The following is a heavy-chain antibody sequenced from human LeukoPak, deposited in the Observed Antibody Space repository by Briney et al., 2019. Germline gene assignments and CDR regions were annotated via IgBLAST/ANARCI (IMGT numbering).Heavy chain of an antibody. CDR2: ISNDGSNR. D-gene: IGHD1-26*01. CDR3: AKVRLPDCNSGSCHNLDY. J-gene: IGHJ4*02. Sequence: PGRSLRLSCAASGFTFSSHGIGWVRQAPGKGLEWVAVISNDGSNRFYADSVKGRFTDSRDNSKNTLYLQMNGLRPDDTAVYYCAKVRLPDCNSGSCHNLDYWGQGALVTVSS. CDR1: GFTFSSHG. V-gene: IGHV3-30*18.